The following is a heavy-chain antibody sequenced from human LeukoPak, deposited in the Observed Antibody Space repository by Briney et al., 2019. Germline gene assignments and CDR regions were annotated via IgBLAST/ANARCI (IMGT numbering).Heavy chain of an antibody. CDR1: GFTFDDFW. CDR3: TAEPNWFDP. CDR2: IKSKTAGGTT. Sequence: GGSLRLSCAASGFTFDDFWMSWVRQAPGKGLEWVGRIKSKTAGGTTDYAAPVKGRFTISRDDSKNTLYLQMNSLKTEETAVYYCTAEPNWFDPWGQGTLVTVSS. V-gene: IGHV3-15*01. D-gene: IGHD1-14*01. J-gene: IGHJ5*02.